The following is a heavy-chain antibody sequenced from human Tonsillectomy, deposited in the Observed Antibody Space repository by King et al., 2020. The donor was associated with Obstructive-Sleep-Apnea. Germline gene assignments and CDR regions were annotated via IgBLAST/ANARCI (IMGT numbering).Heavy chain of an antibody. CDR2: INPSGGST. CDR3: ARGRMAMKRIDY. J-gene: IGHJ4*02. Sequence: QLVQSGAEVKKPGASVKGSCKASGYTFTSYYMHWVRQAPGQGLEWMGIINPSGGSTSYAQKFQGRVTMTRETSTSTVYMELSSLRSEDTAVYYCARGRMAMKRIDYWGQGTLVTVSS. D-gene: IGHD5-24*01. CDR1: GYTFTSYY. V-gene: IGHV1-46*01.